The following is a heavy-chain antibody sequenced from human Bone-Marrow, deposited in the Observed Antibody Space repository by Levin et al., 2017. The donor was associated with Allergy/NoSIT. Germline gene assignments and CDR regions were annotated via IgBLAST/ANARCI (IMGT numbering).Heavy chain of an antibody. CDR3: AREEGGFSGLYFDY. D-gene: IGHD6-19*01. V-gene: IGHV3-30*04. J-gene: IGHJ4*02. Sequence: TGGSLRLSCAASGFTFTTYTMHWVRQAPGKGLEWVAVISYDARKKYYADSVKGRFTISRDNSKNTMFLQMNSLSPEDTAVSYCAREEGGFSGLYFDYWGQGTLVTVSS. CDR1: GFTFTTYT. CDR2: ISYDARKK.